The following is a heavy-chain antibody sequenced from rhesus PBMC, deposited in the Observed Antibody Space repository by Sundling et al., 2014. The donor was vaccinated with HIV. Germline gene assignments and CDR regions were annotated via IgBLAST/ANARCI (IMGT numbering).Heavy chain of an antibody. J-gene: IGHJ5-2*01. D-gene: IGHD6-13*01. CDR3: ARSIGPLDV. CDR1: GGSFSAYY. V-gene: IGHV4-165*01. CDR2: ISGSSGGT. Sequence: QVQLQESGPGLVKPSETLSLTCAVSGGSFSAYYWNFIRQPPGKGLEWIGYISGSSGGTDYNPSLKSRVTISKDTSRNHFSLNLRSVTSADTAVYYCARSIGPLDVWGQGVLFTVSS.